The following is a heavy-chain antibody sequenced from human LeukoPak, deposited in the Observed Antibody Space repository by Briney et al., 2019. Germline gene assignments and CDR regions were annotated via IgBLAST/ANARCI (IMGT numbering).Heavy chain of an antibody. CDR1: GGSFSGYY. CDR3: ARLGIAVAGTN. D-gene: IGHD6-19*01. Sequence: SETLSLTCAVYGGSFSGYYWSWIRQPPGKGLEWIGEINHSGSTNYNPSLKSRVTISVDTSKNQFSLKLSSVTAADTAVYYCARLGIAVAGTNWGQGTLVTVSS. J-gene: IGHJ4*02. CDR2: INHSGST. V-gene: IGHV4-34*01.